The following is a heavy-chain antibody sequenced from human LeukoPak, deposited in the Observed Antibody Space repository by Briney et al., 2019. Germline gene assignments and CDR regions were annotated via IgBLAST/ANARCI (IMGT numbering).Heavy chain of an antibody. Sequence: GRSLILSCAASGFTFSSYAMHWVRQAPGKGLEWVAVISYDGSNKYYADSVKGRFTISRDNSKNTLYLQMNSLRAEDTAVYYCARGQGVVIIWYFDYWGQGTLVTVSS. V-gene: IGHV3-30-3*01. D-gene: IGHD3-3*01. CDR3: ARGQGVVIIWYFDY. CDR2: ISYDGSNK. CDR1: GFTFSSYA. J-gene: IGHJ4*02.